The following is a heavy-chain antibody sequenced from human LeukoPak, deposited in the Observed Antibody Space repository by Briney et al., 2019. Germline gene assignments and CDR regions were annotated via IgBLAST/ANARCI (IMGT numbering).Heavy chain of an antibody. Sequence: GGSLRLSCAASGFTFSSYAMHWVRQAPGKGLEWVAVISYDGSNKYYADSVKGRFTISRDNAKNSLCLQMNSLRGEDTAVYYCARDRGYSSSWYGFGYWGQGTLVTVSS. CDR1: GFTFSSYA. V-gene: IGHV3-30-3*01. J-gene: IGHJ4*02. CDR3: ARDRGYSSSWYGFGY. CDR2: ISYDGSNK. D-gene: IGHD6-13*01.